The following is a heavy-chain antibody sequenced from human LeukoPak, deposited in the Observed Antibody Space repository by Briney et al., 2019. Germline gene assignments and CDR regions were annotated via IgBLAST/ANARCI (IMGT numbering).Heavy chain of an antibody. CDR2: ISGNGLGT. J-gene: IGHJ4*02. CDR1: GFTFSRNA. D-gene: IGHD2-2*01. CDR3: ARESGYCSATSCYRPEDY. Sequence: GGSLRLSCAASGFTFSRNAMNWVRQAPGKGLEWVAAISGNGLGTYYADSVKGRFNISRDNSRNTLYLQVNNLRAEDTAVYYCARESGYCSATSCYRPEDYWGQGTLVTVSS. V-gene: IGHV3-23*01.